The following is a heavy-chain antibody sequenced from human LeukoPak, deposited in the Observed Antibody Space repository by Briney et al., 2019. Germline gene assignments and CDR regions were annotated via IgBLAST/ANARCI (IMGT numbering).Heavy chain of an antibody. V-gene: IGHV3-30*18. CDR1: GFTFSSFG. Sequence: PGGSLRLSCAASGFTFSSFGMHWVRQAPGKGREGVAVISYDGSKQYYADSVKGRFTISRDNSKNTLYLQMNSLRAEDTAVYYCAKYMGSGNYHAPDYWGQGTLVTVSS. CDR3: AKYMGSGNYHAPDY. J-gene: IGHJ4*02. D-gene: IGHD1-26*01. CDR2: ISYDGSKQ.